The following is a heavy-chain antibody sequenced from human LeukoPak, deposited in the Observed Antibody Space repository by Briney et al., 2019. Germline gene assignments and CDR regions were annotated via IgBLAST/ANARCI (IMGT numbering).Heavy chain of an antibody. CDR3: ARDAPNWGDAFDI. CDR2: ITSSSDYI. D-gene: IGHD7-27*01. V-gene: IGHV3-21*01. Sequence: GGSLGLSCAASGFTFSSYSMNWVRQAPGKGLEWVSCITSSSDYIEYADSVKGRFTISRDNAKNSLYLEMNSLKAEDTAVYYCARDAPNWGDAFDIWGQGTMVTVSS. J-gene: IGHJ3*02. CDR1: GFTFSSYS.